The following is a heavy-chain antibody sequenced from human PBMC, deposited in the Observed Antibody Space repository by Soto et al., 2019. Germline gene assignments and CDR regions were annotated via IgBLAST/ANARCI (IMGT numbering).Heavy chain of an antibody. CDR3: AASSAIAAAGYFKF. D-gene: IGHD6-13*01. CDR1: GDLFNNHA. J-gene: IGHJ4*02. Sequence: QVQLVQSGAEVKEPGSSVKVSCKASGDLFNNHAFNWVRQAPGQGLEWMGRISPLFSTTNYAQKFQGRVTSGADELPTVVYLEVNNLESDDSAIYYCAASSAIAAAGYFKFWGQGTLVTVS. V-gene: IGHV1-69*01. CDR2: ISPLFSTT.